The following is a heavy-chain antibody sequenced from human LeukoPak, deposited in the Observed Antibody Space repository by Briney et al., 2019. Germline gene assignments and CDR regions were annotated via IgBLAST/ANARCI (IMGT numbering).Heavy chain of an antibody. Sequence: GGSLKLSCAASGFTFSGSAMHWVRQASGKGLEWVGRIRSKANSYATAYAASVKGRFTISRDNALNSLYLQMNSLRAEDTAIYYRARSIPYGTTWYGRSDYWGQGTLVTVSS. CDR1: GFTFSGSA. CDR2: IRSKANSYAT. V-gene: IGHV3-73*01. D-gene: IGHD6-13*01. CDR3: ARSIPYGTTWYGRSDY. J-gene: IGHJ4*02.